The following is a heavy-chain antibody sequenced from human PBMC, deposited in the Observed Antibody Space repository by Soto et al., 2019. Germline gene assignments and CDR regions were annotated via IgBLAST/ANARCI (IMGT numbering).Heavy chain of an antibody. Sequence: QVQLVQSGAEVKKPGSSVKVSCKASGGTFSSYAISWVRQAPGQGLEWMGGISAYNGNTNYAQKLQGRVTMTTDTSTSTAYMELRSLRSDDTAVYYCARGQQLERRFPFDYWGQGTLVTVSS. J-gene: IGHJ4*02. D-gene: IGHD1-1*01. CDR2: ISAYNGNT. CDR3: ARGQQLERRFPFDY. CDR1: GGTFSSYA. V-gene: IGHV1-18*01.